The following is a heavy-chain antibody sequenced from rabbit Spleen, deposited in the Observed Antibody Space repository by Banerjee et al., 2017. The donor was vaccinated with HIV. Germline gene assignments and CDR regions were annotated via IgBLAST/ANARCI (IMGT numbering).Heavy chain of an antibody. CDR1: GFSFNSIFW. V-gene: IGHV1S45*01. D-gene: IGHD1-1*01. Sequence: QEQLVESGGDLVQPGASLTLTCTASGFSFNSIFWICWVRQAPGKGLEWIACIYGGDGISTAYASWAKGRFTVSKTSSTTVTLQMTSLTAADTATYFCARNYVNAFDPWGQGTLVTVS. CDR2: IYGGDGIST. J-gene: IGHJ2*01. CDR3: ARNYVNAFDP.